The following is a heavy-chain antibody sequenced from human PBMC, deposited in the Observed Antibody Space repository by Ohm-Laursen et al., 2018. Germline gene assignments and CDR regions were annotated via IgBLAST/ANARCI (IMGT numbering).Heavy chain of an antibody. Sequence: SVKVSCKASGYTFTSYDINWVRQATGQGLEWMGWMNPNSGNTGYAQKFQGRVTMTRNTSISTAYMELSSLRSEDTAVYYCARGSYYYGSGSDYYGMDVWGQGTTVTVSS. CDR2: MNPNSGNT. D-gene: IGHD3-10*01. J-gene: IGHJ6*02. V-gene: IGHV1-8*01. CDR1: GYTFTSYD. CDR3: ARGSYYYGSGSDYYGMDV.